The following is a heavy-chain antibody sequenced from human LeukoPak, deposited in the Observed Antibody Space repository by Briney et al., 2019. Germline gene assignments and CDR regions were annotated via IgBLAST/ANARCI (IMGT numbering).Heavy chain of an antibody. CDR3: ARVRIVVVTAYDAFDI. J-gene: IGHJ3*02. V-gene: IGHV7-4-1*02. CDR1: GYTFTSYA. D-gene: IGHD2-21*02. CDR2: INTNTGNP. Sequence: ASVKVSCKASGYTFTSYAMNWVRQAPGQGLEWMGWINTNTGNPTYAQGFTGRFVFSLDASVSTAYLQISSLKAEDTAVYYCARVRIVVVTAYDAFDIWGQGTMVTVSS.